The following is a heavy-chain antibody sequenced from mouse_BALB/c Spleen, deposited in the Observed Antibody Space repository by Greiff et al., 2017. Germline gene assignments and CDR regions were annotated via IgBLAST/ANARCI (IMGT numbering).Heavy chain of an antibody. CDR2: ISSGSSTI. CDR1: GFTFSSFG. Sequence: EVKLVESGGGLVQPGGSRKLSCAASGFTFSSFGMHWVRPAPEKGLEWVAYISSGSSTIYYADTVKGRFPISRDNPKNTLFLQMTSLRSEDTAMYYCARGRYDLGAMDYWGQGTSVTVSS. J-gene: IGHJ4*01. V-gene: IGHV5-17*02. D-gene: IGHD2-14*01. CDR3: ARGRYDLGAMDY.